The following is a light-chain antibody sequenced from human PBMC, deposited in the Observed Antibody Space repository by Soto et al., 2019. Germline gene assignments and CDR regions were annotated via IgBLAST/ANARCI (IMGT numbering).Light chain of an antibody. V-gene: IGKV1-39*01. CDR1: QSISSF. CDR3: QHCYSLRWA. J-gene: IGKJ4*01. Sequence: DIRMTQSPSSLSASVGDRVTITCRASQSISSFLNWYQQKPGTAPKVLIYAASNLQSGVTSRFSGSGSGTDFTLTISSLQPEDFATCYCQHCYSLRWAYGEGTKVDIK. CDR2: AAS.